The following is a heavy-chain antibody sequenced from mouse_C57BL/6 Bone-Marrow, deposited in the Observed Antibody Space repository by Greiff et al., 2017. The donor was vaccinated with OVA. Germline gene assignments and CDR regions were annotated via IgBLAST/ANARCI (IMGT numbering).Heavy chain of an antibody. V-gene: IGHV5-9-1*02. CDR1: GFTFSSYA. CDR3: TRDHSVAWFAY. CDR2: ISSGGDYI. J-gene: IGHJ3*01. Sequence: EVNLVESGAGLVKPGGSLKLSCAASGFTFSSYAMSWVRQTPEKRLEWVAYISSGGDYIYYADTVKGRFTISRDNARNTLYLQMSSLKSEDTAMYYCTRDHSVAWFAYWGQGTLVTVSA.